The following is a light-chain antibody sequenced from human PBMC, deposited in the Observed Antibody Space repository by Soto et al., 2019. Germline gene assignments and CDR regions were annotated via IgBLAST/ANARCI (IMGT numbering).Light chain of an antibody. CDR2: DAA. V-gene: IGKV3-11*01. CDR1: QSVSKT. J-gene: IGKJ5*01. Sequence: VVVTKSPATLSLSPGKRATLSCRASQSVSKTLAWYQQRPGQAPRLLIYDAANRATGIPARFSGSGSGTDFTLTISSLEPEDFAVYYCQERHDWPITFGQGTRLDIK. CDR3: QERHDWPIT.